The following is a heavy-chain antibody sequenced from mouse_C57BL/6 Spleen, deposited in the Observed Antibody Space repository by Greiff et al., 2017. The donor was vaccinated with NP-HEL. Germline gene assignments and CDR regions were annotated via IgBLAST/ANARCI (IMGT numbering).Heavy chain of an antibody. D-gene: IGHD1-1*01. CDR1: GYTFTSYW. V-gene: IGHV1-52*01. Sequence: QVQLKQPGAELVRPGSSVKLSCKASGYTFTSYWMHWVKQRPIQGLEWIGNIDPSDRATHYNQKFKDKATLTVDKSSSTAYMQLSSLTSEDSAVYYCTRHYYGSSYGTYWGQGTLVTVSA. CDR3: TRHYYGSSYGTY. J-gene: IGHJ3*01. CDR2: IDPSDRAT.